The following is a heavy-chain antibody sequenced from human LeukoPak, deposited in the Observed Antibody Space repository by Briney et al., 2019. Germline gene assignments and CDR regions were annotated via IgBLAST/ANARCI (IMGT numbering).Heavy chain of an antibody. J-gene: IGHJ5*02. CDR1: GGSISSYY. D-gene: IGHD3-3*01. V-gene: IGHV4-59*01. CDR2: IYYSGST. CDR3: AREGDYDFWSGYQNWFDP. Sequence: SETLSLTCTVSGGSISSYYWSWIRQPPGKGLEGIGYIYYSGSTNYNPSLKSRVTISVDTSKNQFSLKLSSVTAADTAVYYCAREGDYDFWSGYQNWFDPWGQGTLVTVSS.